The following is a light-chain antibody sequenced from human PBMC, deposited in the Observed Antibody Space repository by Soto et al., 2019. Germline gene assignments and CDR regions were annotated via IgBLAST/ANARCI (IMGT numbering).Light chain of an antibody. J-gene: IGKJ1*01. Sequence: EIVVTQSPATLSVSPGERATLSCRASQSVRTNLAWYQQKPGQAPRPLIYGASTRATGIPARFSGGGSGTEFTLTISSLQSEDFAVYYCQQYNNLWTFGQGTKVEIK. V-gene: IGKV3-15*01. CDR1: QSVRTN. CDR2: GAS. CDR3: QQYNNLWT.